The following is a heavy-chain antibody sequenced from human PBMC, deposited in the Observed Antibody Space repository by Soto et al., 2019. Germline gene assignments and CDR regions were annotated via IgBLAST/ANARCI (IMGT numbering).Heavy chain of an antibody. Sequence: EVQLVESGGGLVKPGGSLRLSCAASGFTFSSYSMNWVRQAPGKGLEWVSSISSSSYIYYADSVKGRFTISRDNAKNSLYLQMNSLRAEDTAVYYCARAGISNSDSYYYGMDVWGQGTTVTVSS. CDR3: ARAGISNSDSYYYGMDV. CDR2: ISSSSYI. CDR1: GFTFSSYS. J-gene: IGHJ6*02. D-gene: IGHD2-15*01. V-gene: IGHV3-21*01.